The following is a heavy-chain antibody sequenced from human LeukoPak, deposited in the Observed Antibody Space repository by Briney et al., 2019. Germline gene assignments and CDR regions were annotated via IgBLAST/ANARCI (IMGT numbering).Heavy chain of an antibody. CDR3: ARGDGSTMARGVSRYGWLYA. V-gene: IGHV4-4*07. CDR1: GGLVSSYY. J-gene: IGHJ5*02. CDR2: IFTTGST. D-gene: IGHD3-10*01. Sequence: SVTLSLTCTVSGGLVSSYYWTWIRQPAGKGLEWIGRIFTTGSTNYNPSLMSQVTLSVDTSKSQFSLKLRSVTAADTAVYYCARGDGSTMARGVSRYGWLYAWGQGALVTVSS.